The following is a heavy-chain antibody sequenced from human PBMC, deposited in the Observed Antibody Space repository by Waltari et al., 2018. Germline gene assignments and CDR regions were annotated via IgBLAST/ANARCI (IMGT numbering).Heavy chain of an antibody. CDR2: ITPFNGNT. CDR1: GYTFPYRY. D-gene: IGHD6-19*01. CDR3: ASPRGDQGNGWYQFDY. V-gene: IGHV1-45*02. Sequence: QMQLVQSGAEVKKTGSSVKVSCKASGYTFPYRYLHWVRQAPGQALEWMGWITPFNGNTNYAQKFQDRVTITRDRSMSTAYMELSSLRSEDTAMYYCASPRGDQGNGWYQFDYWGQGTLVTVSS. J-gene: IGHJ4*02.